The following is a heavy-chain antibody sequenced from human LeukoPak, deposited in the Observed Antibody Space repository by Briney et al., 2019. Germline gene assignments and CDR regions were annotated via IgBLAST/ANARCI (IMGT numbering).Heavy chain of an antibody. CDR2: TYYRSKWYN. D-gene: IGHD1-26*01. CDR1: GDSVSSNSAA. J-gene: IGHJ3*02. Sequence: SQTLSLTCAISGDSVSSNSAAWNRIRQSPSRGLEWLGRTYYRSKWYNDYAVSVKSRITINPDTSKNQFSLQLNSVTPEDTAVYYCARAKRGELPRAFDIWGQGTMVTVSS. CDR3: ARAKRGELPRAFDI. V-gene: IGHV6-1*01.